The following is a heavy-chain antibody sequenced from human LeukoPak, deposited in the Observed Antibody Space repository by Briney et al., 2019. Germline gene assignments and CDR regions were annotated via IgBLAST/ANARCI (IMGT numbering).Heavy chain of an antibody. Sequence: GGSLRLSCAASGFTFDDYGMSWVRQAPGKGLEWVSGINWNGGCTGYADSVKGRFTISRDNAKNSLYLQMNSLRAEDTALYYCASGYYDILTGYQNGGYFDYWGQGTLVTVSS. V-gene: IGHV3-20*04. J-gene: IGHJ4*02. CDR3: ASGYYDILTGYQNGGYFDY. D-gene: IGHD3-9*01. CDR1: GFTFDDYG. CDR2: INWNGGCT.